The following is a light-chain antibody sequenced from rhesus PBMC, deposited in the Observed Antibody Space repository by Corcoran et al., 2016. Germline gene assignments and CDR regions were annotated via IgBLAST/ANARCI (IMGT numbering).Light chain of an antibody. CDR1: QSVGSY. V-gene: IGKV3-24*04. CDR3: QQESNWVFT. Sequence: EIVLTQSPATLALSPGERATLSCRASQSVGSYLAWYQQKPGQAPRLPIYGASSRATGIPDRFSGSGSGTAFTLTISSLEPEDVGVYYFQQESNWVFTFGPGTKLDIK. CDR2: GAS. J-gene: IGKJ3*01.